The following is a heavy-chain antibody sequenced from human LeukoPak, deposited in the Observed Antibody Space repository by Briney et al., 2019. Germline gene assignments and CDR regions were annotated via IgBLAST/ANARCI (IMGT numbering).Heavy chain of an antibody. J-gene: IGHJ4*02. Sequence: PSETLSLTCTVSGYSISSGYYWAWIRQPPGKGLEWIGTTYHSDSTYYNPSLKSRVAISVDTSKNQFSLKLNSVTAADTAVYYCARFERSTGCYWGQGTLVTVSS. CDR2: TYHSDST. CDR3: ARFERSTGCY. D-gene: IGHD2-8*02. V-gene: IGHV4-38-2*02. CDR1: GYSISSGYY.